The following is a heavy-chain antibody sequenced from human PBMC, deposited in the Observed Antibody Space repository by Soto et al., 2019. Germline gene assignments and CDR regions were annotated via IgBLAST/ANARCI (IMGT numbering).Heavy chain of an antibody. CDR1: GFTFSGSW. D-gene: IGHD3-10*01. J-gene: IGHJ4*02. CDR2: INGDGSGT. CDR3: ARGIFGSGTANDY. V-gene: IGHV3-74*01. Sequence: EVQLVESGGGLVQPGGSLRLSCAASGFTFSGSWMHWVRQAPGKGLVWVSRINGDGSGTSYADFVKGRLTISRDDAKNTRFLQIKGLRAEDMAVYYWARGIFGSGTANDYWGEGTLVTVSS.